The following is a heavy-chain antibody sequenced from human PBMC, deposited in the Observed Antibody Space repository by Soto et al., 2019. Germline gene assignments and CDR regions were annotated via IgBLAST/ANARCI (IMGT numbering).Heavy chain of an antibody. CDR2: IYYSGST. J-gene: IGHJ4*02. D-gene: IGHD3-22*01. CDR3: ARATPSYYYDSSGYYPVPKNFDY. CDR1: GGSISSGDYY. V-gene: IGHV4-30-4*01. Sequence: SETLSLTCTVSGGSISSGDYYWSWIRQPPGKGLEWIGYIYYSGSTYYNPSLKSRVTISVDTSKNQFSLKLSSVTAADTAVYYCARATPSYYYDSSGYYPVPKNFDYWGQGTLVTVSS.